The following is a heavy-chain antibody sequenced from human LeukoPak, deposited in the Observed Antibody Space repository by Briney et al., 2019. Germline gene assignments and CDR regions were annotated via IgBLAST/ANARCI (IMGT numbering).Heavy chain of an antibody. D-gene: IGHD2-2*01. CDR2: IYSGGST. J-gene: IGHJ6*03. CDR3: ARDSTSWSYYYYMDV. V-gene: IGHV3-53*01. Sequence: GGSLRLSCAASGFTVSSNYMSWVRQAPGKWLEWVSVIYSGGSTYYADSVKGRFTISRDNSKNTLYLQMNSLRAEDTAVYYCARDSTSWSYYYYMDVWGKGTTVTVSS. CDR1: GFTVSSNY.